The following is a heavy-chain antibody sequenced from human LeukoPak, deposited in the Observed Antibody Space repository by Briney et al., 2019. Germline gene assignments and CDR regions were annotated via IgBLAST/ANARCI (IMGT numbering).Heavy chain of an antibody. J-gene: IGHJ2*01. Sequence: PSETLSLTCTVSGGSISSGSYYWSWIRQPAGKGLEWIGRIYTSGSTNYNPSLKSRVTMSVDTSKSHFSLKLISVTAADTAVYYCARLDNWGGWSFDLWGRGTLVTVSS. D-gene: IGHD7-27*01. V-gene: IGHV4-61*02. CDR1: GGSISSGSYY. CDR2: IYTSGST. CDR3: ARLDNWGGWSFDL.